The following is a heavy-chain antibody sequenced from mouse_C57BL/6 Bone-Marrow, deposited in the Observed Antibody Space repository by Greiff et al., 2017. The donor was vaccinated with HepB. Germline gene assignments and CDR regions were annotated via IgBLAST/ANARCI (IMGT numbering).Heavy chain of an antibody. D-gene: IGHD1-1*01. J-gene: IGHJ2*01. CDR2: ISSGGSYT. Sequence: EVMLVESGGDLVKPGGSLKLSCAASGFTFSSYGMSWVRQTPDKRLEWVATISSGGSYTYYPDSVKGRFTISRDNAKNTLYLQMSSLKSEDTAMYYCATLLLRFDYWGQGTTLTVSS. CDR1: GFTFSSYG. V-gene: IGHV5-6*01. CDR3: ATLLLRFDY.